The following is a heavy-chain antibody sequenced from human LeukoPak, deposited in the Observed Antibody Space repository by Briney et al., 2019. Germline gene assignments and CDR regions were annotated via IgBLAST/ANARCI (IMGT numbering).Heavy chain of an antibody. CDR2: IHSRGRN. CDR3: ARLGPADGIDY. D-gene: IGHD6-13*01. J-gene: IGHJ4*02. V-gene: IGHV4-4*08. Sequence: SQCLSLACTLAGRFLSSHYGSWVRQPPGKGREWIGYIHSRGRNNYNPSVKSRVTLSEDPSNNQFSLKLSSVTAADTAVYYCARLGPADGIDYWRQGTLVSVSS. CDR1: GRFLSSHY.